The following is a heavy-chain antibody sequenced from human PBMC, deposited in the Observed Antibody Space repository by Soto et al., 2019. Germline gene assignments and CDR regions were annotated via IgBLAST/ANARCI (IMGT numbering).Heavy chain of an antibody. V-gene: IGHV1-2*02. CDR1: GYTFTGYY. CDR3: ASAKPEARYYSNLGPYYYYGMDV. CDR2: INPNRGGT. Sequence: QVQLVQSGAEVKKPGASVKVSCKASGYTFTGYYMHWVRQAPGQGLEWMGWINPNRGGTNYAQKFQGRVTMTRDTSISTFYMELSRLRSDDTDVYYCASAKPEARYYSNLGPYYYYGMDVWGQGTTVTVSS. J-gene: IGHJ6*02. D-gene: IGHD4-4*01.